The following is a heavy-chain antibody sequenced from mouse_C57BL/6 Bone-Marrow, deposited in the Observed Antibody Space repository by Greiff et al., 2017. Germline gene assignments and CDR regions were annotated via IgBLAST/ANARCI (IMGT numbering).Heavy chain of an antibody. V-gene: IGHV1-74*01. CDR3: AIQVPLIIPGAY. J-gene: IGHJ3*01. Sequence: QVQLQQPGAELVKPGASVKVSCTASGYTFTSYWMHWVKQRPGQGLEWIGRIHPSDSDTNYNQKFKGKATLTVDKSSSTAYMQLSSLTSEDSAVYYCAIQVPLIIPGAYWGQGTRVTVSA. D-gene: IGHD1-2*01. CDR1: GYTFTSYW. CDR2: IHPSDSDT.